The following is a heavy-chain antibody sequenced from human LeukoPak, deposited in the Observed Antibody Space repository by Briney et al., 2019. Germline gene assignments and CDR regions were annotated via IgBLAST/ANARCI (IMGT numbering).Heavy chain of an antibody. CDR3: SRESGPFCPFGH. CDR2: ISLAGRA. CDR1: GGSITTTNY. Sequence: SETLSLTCGVSGGSITTTNYWSWVRQPPGGGLEWIGEISLAGRARYNPSLKSRVNISIDESKNHLYLNLASVTAADTAVYYCSRESGPFCPFGHWGQGTLVAVTS. J-gene: IGHJ4*02. V-gene: IGHV4-4*02. D-gene: IGHD1-26*01.